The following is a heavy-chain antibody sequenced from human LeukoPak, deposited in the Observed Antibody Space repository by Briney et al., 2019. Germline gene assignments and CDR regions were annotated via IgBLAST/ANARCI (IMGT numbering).Heavy chain of an antibody. Sequence: GGSLRLSCAASGFTVSSNYMGWVRQAPGKGLEWVSVIYSGGSTYYADSLKGRFTISRDNSKNTLYLQMNSLRAEDTAVYYCGRVGDGYNDNYWGQGTLATVSS. CDR1: GFTVSSNY. V-gene: IGHV3-66*01. J-gene: IGHJ4*02. CDR3: GRVGDGYNDNY. D-gene: IGHD5-24*01. CDR2: IYSGGST.